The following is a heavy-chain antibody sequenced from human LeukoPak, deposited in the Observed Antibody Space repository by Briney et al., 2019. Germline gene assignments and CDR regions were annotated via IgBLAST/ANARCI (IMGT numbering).Heavy chain of an antibody. CDR2: ISSSSSYI. D-gene: IGHD5-18*01. Sequence: GGSLRLSRAASGFAFSSYSMNWVRQAPGEGLEWVSSISSSSSYINYADSVKGRFTISRDNAKNSLYLQMSSLRAEDTAVYYCARVRGYSYGPPGYWGQGTLVTVSS. CDR1: GFAFSSYS. V-gene: IGHV3-21*01. J-gene: IGHJ4*02. CDR3: ARVRGYSYGPPGY.